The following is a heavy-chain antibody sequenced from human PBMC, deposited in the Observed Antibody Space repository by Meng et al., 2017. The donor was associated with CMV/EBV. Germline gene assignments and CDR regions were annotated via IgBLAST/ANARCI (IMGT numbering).Heavy chain of an antibody. CDR1: GFTFSSYA. V-gene: IGHV3-23*01. CDR2: ISGSGGST. Sequence: GESLKISCAASGFTFSSYAMSWVRQAPGKGLEWVSAISGSGGSTYYADSVKGRFTISRDNSKNTLYLQINSLRAEDTVVYYCAKGVHDFWSGYYLYWGQGTLVTVSS. CDR3: AKGVHDFWSGYYLY. D-gene: IGHD3-3*01. J-gene: IGHJ4*02.